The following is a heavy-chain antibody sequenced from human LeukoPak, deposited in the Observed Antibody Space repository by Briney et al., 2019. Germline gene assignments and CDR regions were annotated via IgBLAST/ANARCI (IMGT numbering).Heavy chain of an antibody. Sequence: PSETLSLTCTVYGYSISSGYYWGWIRQPPGKGLEWIGYIYYSGSTNYNPSLKSRVTISVDTSKNQFSLKLSSVTAADTAVYYCARGDRYMVTFDPWGQGTLVTVSS. D-gene: IGHD2-21*02. J-gene: IGHJ5*02. CDR1: GYSISSGYY. V-gene: IGHV4-61*01. CDR3: ARGDRYMVTFDP. CDR2: IYYSGST.